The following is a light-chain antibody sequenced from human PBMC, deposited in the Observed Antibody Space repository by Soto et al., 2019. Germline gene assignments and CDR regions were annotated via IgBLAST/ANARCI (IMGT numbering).Light chain of an antibody. CDR3: SSFTSSDTYV. CDR2: DVS. CDR1: SSDVGSYNR. Sequence: QSALTQPPSVSGSPGQSVAISCTGTSSDVGSYNRVSWYQQSPGTAPKLLIYDVSNRPSGVPDRFSGSKSGNTPSLTISGLQAEDEADYYCSSFTSSDTYVFGTGTKVTVL. V-gene: IGLV2-18*02. J-gene: IGLJ1*01.